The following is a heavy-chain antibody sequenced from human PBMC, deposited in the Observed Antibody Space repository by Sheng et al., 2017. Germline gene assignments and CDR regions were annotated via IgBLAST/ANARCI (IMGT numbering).Heavy chain of an antibody. CDR2: ISAYNGNT. V-gene: IGHV1-18*01. D-gene: IGHD3-10*01. Sequence: QVQLVQSGAEVKKPGASVKVSCKASGYTFTSYGISWVRQAPGQGLEWMGWISAYNGNTNYAQKLQGRVTMTTDTSTSTAYMELRSLRSDDTAVYYCARYYPCYGSGSYGPTLLAYYYYMDVWGKGTTVTVSS. CDR3: ARYYPCYGSGSYGPTLLAYYYYMDV. CDR1: GYTFTSYG. J-gene: IGHJ6*03.